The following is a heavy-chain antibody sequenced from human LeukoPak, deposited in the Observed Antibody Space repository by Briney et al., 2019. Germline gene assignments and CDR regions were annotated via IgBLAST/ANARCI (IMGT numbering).Heavy chain of an antibody. CDR3: ARDLGWLLILDY. V-gene: IGHV1-3*01. D-gene: IGHD3-22*01. J-gene: IGHJ4*02. CDR1: GYTFTSYA. CDR2: INAGNGNT. Sequence: GASVKDSCKASGYTFTSYAMHWVRQAPGQRLEWMGWINAGNGNTKYSQKFQGRVTVTRDTSASTAYMELSSLRSEDTAVYYCARDLGWLLILDYWGQGTLVTVSS.